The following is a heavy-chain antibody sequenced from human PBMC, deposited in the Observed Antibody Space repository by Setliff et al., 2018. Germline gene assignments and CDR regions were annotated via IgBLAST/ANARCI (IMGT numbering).Heavy chain of an antibody. CDR3: ARGRFLDWLLRRPLYFDY. CDR2: IWSDAINT. V-gene: IGHV3-33*08. Sequence: GSLRLSCAASGFTFSTYRMHWVRQAPGKGLEWVAMIWSDAINTFYLGSVKGRFTISRDNSQNMMYLQMNSLRAEDTSTYYCARGRFLDWLLRRPLYFDYWGRGNLVTVSS. CDR1: GFTFSTYR. J-gene: IGHJ4*02. D-gene: IGHD3-3*01.